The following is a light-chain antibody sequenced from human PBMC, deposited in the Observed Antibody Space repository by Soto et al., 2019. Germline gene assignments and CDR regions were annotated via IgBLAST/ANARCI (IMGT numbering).Light chain of an antibody. CDR1: QSVSSSY. CDR2: GAS. Sequence: EIVLTQSPGTLSLSPGERATLSCRASQSVSSSYLAWYQQKPGQAPRLLIYGASIRATGIPDRFSGSGSGTDFTLTISRLEPEDLAVFYCQQYASSVTFGPGTKLDIK. CDR3: QQYASSVT. J-gene: IGKJ3*01. V-gene: IGKV3-20*01.